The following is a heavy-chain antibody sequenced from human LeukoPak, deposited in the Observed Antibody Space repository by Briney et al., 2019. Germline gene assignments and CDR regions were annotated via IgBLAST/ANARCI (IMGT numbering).Heavy chain of an antibody. CDR3: ARGWGGSCYSSPLDY. Sequence: GGSLRLSCAASGFTFSSYAMHWVRQAPGKGLEWVAVISYDGSNKYYADSVKGRFTISRDNSKNTLYLQMSSLRAEDTAVYYCARGWGGSCYSSPLDYWGQGTLVTVSS. J-gene: IGHJ4*02. CDR1: GFTFSSYA. CDR2: ISYDGSNK. V-gene: IGHV3-30*04. D-gene: IGHD2-15*01.